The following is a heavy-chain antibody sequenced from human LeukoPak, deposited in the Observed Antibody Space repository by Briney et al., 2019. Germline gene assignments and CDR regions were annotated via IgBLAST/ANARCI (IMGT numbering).Heavy chain of an antibody. CDR3: ARDRAHDMITFGGVISPPDAFDI. Sequence: SETLSLTCAVSGYSISSCYYWGWIRQPPGKGPELIGSIYHSGSTYYNPSLKSRVTISVDTSKNQFSLKLSSVTAADTAVYYCARDRAHDMITFGGVISPPDAFDIWGQGTMVTVSS. CDR1: GYSISSCYY. J-gene: IGHJ3*02. V-gene: IGHV4-38-2*02. CDR2: IYHSGST. D-gene: IGHD3-16*02.